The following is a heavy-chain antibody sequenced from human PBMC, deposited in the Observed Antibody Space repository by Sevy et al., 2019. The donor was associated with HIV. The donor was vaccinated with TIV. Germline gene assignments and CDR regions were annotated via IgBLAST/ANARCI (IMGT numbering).Heavy chain of an antibody. D-gene: IGHD3-10*01. CDR3: GRGTRGVVDH. CDR1: GFTFSNSW. J-gene: IGHJ4*02. CDR2: INSDG. V-gene: IGHV3-74*01. Sequence: EGSLRLSCAASGFTFSNSWMHWVHQGPGKALVWVARINSDGQSYADSVKGRFTISRDNAKNTLFLQMNSLTTEDTAVYFYGRGTRGVVDHWGQGTLVTVSS.